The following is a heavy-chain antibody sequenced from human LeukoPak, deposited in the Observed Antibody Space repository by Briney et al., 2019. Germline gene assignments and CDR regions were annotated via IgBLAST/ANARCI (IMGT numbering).Heavy chain of an antibody. V-gene: IGHV6-1*01. CDR2: TYYRSKWYN. Sequence: SQTLSPTSAISGDSVSSNTAAWNWIRQSPSRGLEWLGRTYYRSKWYNDYAVSVKSRVNVNPDTSKNQFSLQLDSVTPEDTAVYYCARDQDGMDVWGQGTALTVSS. CDR3: ARDQDGMDV. J-gene: IGHJ6*02. CDR1: GDSVSSNTAA.